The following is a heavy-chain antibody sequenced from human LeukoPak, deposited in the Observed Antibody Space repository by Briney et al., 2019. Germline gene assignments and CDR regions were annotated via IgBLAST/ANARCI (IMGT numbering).Heavy chain of an antibody. CDR3: ARGCGGDCYSGPAEFDP. CDR2: MNPNSGNT. J-gene: IGHJ5*02. CDR1: GYTFTSYD. V-gene: IGHV1-8*01. Sequence: GASVKVSCKASGYTFTSYDINWVRQATGQGLEWMGWMNPNSGNTGYAQKFQGRVTMTRNTSISTAYMELSSLRSEDTAVYYCARGCGGDCYSGPAEFDPWGQGTLVTVSS. D-gene: IGHD2-21*02.